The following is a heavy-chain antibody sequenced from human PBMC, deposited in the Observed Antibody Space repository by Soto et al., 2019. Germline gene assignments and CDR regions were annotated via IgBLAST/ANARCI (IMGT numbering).Heavy chain of an antibody. CDR1: GYSFTSYW. V-gene: IGHV5-51*01. CDR3: ARFQFYDSSGYYPSILDY. Sequence: GESLKISCKGSGYSFTSYWIGWVRQMPGKGLEWMGIIYPGDSDTRYSPSFQGQVTISADKSISTAYLQWSSLKASDTAMYYCARFQFYDSSGYYPSILDYWGQGTLVTVSS. CDR2: IYPGDSDT. D-gene: IGHD3-22*01. J-gene: IGHJ4*02.